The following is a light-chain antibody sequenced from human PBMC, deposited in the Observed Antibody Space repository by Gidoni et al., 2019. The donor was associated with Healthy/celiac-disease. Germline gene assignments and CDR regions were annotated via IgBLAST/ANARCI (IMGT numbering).Light chain of an antibody. Sequence: DIVMTQSPDSLAMSLGVSATINCKSSQSVLYSSNNQNYLAWYQQKPGQPPKLLIYWASTRESGVPDRFSGSGSGTDFTLTISSLQAEDVSVYYCQQYYSTPYTFGQGTKLEIK. CDR3: QQYYSTPYT. CDR2: WAS. V-gene: IGKV4-1*01. J-gene: IGKJ2*01. CDR1: QSVLYSSNNQNY.